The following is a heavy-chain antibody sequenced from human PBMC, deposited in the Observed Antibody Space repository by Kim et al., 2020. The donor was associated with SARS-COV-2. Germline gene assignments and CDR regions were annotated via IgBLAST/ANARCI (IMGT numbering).Heavy chain of an antibody. Sequence: QGRVTMTRNTSTSTVYMELSSLRSEDTAVYYCARERSEDSSGWFWYYFDYWGQGTLVTVSS. V-gene: IGHV1-46*01. D-gene: IGHD6-19*01. CDR3: ARERSEDSSGWFWYYFDY. J-gene: IGHJ4*02.